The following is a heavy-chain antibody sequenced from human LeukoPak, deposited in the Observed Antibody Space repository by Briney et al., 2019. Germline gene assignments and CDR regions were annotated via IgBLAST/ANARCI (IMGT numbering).Heavy chain of an antibody. D-gene: IGHD1-14*01. CDR2: INPSGGST. Sequence: ASVKVSCKASGYTFTSYYIHWVRQAPGQGLEWMGIINPSGGSTSYAQKFQGRVTMTRDTSTSTVYMELSSLRSEDTAVYYCARDIADTEFDYWGQGTLVTVSS. CDR1: GYTFTSYY. J-gene: IGHJ4*02. CDR3: ARDIADTEFDY. V-gene: IGHV1-46*01.